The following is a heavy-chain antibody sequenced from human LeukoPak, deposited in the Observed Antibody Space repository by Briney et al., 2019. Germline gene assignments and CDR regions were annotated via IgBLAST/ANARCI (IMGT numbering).Heavy chain of an antibody. CDR1: GYTFTSYD. V-gene: IGHV1-8*01. Sequence: GASVKVSCKASGYTFTSYDINWVRQATGQGLEWMGWMNPNSGNTGYAQKFQGRVTMTRNTSINTAYMELSSLRSEDTAVYYCARGRRWGDSSGYYYSNWFDPWGQGTLVTVSS. CDR2: MNPNSGNT. D-gene: IGHD3-22*01. CDR3: ARGRRWGDSSGYYYSNWFDP. J-gene: IGHJ5*02.